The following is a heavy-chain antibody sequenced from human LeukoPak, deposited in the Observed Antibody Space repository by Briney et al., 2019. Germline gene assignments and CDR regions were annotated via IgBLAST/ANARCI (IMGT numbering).Heavy chain of an antibody. J-gene: IGHJ3*02. V-gene: IGHV3-23*01. CDR2: ISGSGGST. D-gene: IGHD3-3*01. CDR3: AKCNYDFWSGRNDAFDI. CDR1: GFTFSSYA. Sequence: PGGSLRLSCAASGFTFSSYAMSWVRQAPGKGLEWVSAISGSGGSTYYADSVKGRFTISRDNSKNTLYLQMNSLRAEDTAVYYCAKCNYDFWSGRNDAFDIWGQGTMVTVSS.